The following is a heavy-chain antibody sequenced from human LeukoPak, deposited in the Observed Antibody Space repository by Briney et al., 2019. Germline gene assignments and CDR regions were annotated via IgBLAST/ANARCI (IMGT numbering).Heavy chain of an antibody. J-gene: IGHJ4*02. Sequence: PSETLSLTCTVSGDSISRSSYYWGWLRQPPGKGLEWVANIYSSGSTYYNPSLKSRVTISVDTSKSQFSLKLSSVTAADTAVYYCGRHDRAYISVWSDQGDSWGQGTLVTVSS. V-gene: IGHV4-39*01. CDR2: IYSSGST. CDR3: GRHDRAYISVWSDQGDS. D-gene: IGHD3-22*01. CDR1: GDSISRSSYY.